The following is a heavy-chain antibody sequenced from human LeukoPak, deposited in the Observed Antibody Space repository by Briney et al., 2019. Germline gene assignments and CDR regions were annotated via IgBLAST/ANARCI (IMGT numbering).Heavy chain of an antibody. V-gene: IGHV4-38-2*01. Sequence: PSETLSLTCAVSGYSISSGFYWGWIRQPPGKGLEYIAAIQQNGHTFHNPSLTSRATISVDTSKNQFSLKLSSVTAADTAVYYCARVRFMVRGVASVRPAPGHKYFDLWGRGTLVTVSS. J-gene: IGHJ2*01. D-gene: IGHD3-10*01. CDR1: GYSISSGFY. CDR2: IQQNGHT. CDR3: ARVRFMVRGVASVRPAPGHKYFDL.